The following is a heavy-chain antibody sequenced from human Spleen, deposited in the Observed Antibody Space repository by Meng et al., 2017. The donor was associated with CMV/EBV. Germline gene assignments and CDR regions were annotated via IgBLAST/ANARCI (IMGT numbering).Heavy chain of an antibody. CDR1: GYTFTGYY. J-gene: IGHJ6*02. V-gene: IGHV1-69*04. Sequence: SVKVSCKASGYTFTGYYMHWVRQAPGQGLEWMGRIIPILGIANHAQKFQGRVTITADKSTSMAYMDLSSLRSEDTAVYYCARETKDDYNYNGMDVWGQGTTVTVSS. CDR3: ARETKDDYNYNGMDV. CDR2: IIPILGIA.